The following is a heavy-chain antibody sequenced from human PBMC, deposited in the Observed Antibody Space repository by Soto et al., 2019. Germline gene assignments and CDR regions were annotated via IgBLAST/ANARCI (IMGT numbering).Heavy chain of an antibody. CDR1: GCTFRNYG. J-gene: IGHJ2*01. Sequence: QVQLVESGGGVVQPGRSLRLSCAASGCTFRNYGMHWVRQAPGKGLEWVALIWYDGSNTFYTDWVRGRFTISRDNSKNRLHVEVNGLSGGDTGVYYCARGVSSRYVVLGGRGSLVPVSS. CDR3: ARGVSSRYVVL. V-gene: IGHV3-33*01. CDR2: IWYDGSNT. D-gene: IGHD2-8*01.